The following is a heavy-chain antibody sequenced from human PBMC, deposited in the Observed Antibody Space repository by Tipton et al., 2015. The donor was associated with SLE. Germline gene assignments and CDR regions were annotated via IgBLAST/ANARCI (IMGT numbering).Heavy chain of an antibody. CDR3: ARLGNEGSSQLVRTYFDY. CDR1: GYSISSGYY. CDR2: IYHSGST. D-gene: IGHD6-6*01. Sequence: GLVKPSETLSLTCAVSGYSISSGYYWGWIRQPPGKGLEWIGSIYHSGSTYYNPSLKSRVTISVDTSKNQFSLKLSSVTAADTAVYYCARLGNEGSSQLVRTYFDYWGQGTLVTVSS. V-gene: IGHV4-38-2*01. J-gene: IGHJ4*02.